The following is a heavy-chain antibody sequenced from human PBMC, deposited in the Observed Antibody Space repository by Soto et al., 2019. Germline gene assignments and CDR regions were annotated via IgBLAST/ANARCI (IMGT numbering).Heavy chain of an antibody. Sequence: EVQLVESGGGLVKPGGSLRLSCAASGFTFSSYSMNWVRQAPGKGLEWVSSISSSSSYIYYADSVKGRFTISRDNAKNSLYLQMNSLRAEDTAVYYCARDHTEYSRPSRYFDLWGRGTLVTVSP. CDR1: GFTFSSYS. V-gene: IGHV3-21*01. CDR2: ISSSSSYI. CDR3: ARDHTEYSRPSRYFDL. J-gene: IGHJ2*01. D-gene: IGHD5-12*01.